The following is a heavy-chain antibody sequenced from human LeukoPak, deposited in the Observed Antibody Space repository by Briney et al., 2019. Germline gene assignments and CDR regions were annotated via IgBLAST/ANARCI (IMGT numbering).Heavy chain of an antibody. V-gene: IGHV1-8*01. J-gene: IGHJ4*02. CDR2: MNPNSGNT. CDR1: GYTFTSYG. CDR3: ARARRILEWLFQPPDY. Sequence: ASVKVSCKASGYTFTSYGINWVRQATGQGLEWMGWMNPNSGNTGYAQKFQGRVTMTRNTSISTAYMELSSLRSEDTAVYYCARARRILEWLFQPPDYWGQGTLVTVSS. D-gene: IGHD3-3*01.